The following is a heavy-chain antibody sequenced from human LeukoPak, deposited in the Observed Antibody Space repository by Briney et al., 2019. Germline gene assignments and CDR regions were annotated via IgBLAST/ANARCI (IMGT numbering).Heavy chain of an antibody. CDR1: GFIFRNYG. J-gene: IGHJ4*02. D-gene: IGHD4-17*01. Sequence: GGSLRLSCVASGFIFRNYGMHWVRQAPGKGLEWVSYISSSSSTIYYADSVKGRFTISRDNAKNSLYLQMNSLRAEDTAVYYCARVFIGDYGDYQFDYWGQGTLVTVSS. V-gene: IGHV3-48*01. CDR2: ISSSSSTI. CDR3: ARVFIGDYGDYQFDY.